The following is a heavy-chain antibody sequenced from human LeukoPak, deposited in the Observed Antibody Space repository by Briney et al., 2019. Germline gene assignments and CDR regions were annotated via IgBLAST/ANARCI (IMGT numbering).Heavy chain of an antibody. Sequence: SETLSLTCTVSGYSISSGYYWGWIRQPPGKGLEWIGSIYHSGRTFYNPSLKSRVTISVDTSKNQFSLKLTSVTAADTAVYYCAREGLNMVRGVIPKEAWGWFDPWGQGTLVTVSS. V-gene: IGHV4-38-2*02. CDR1: GYSISSGYY. CDR3: AREGLNMVRGVIPKEAWGWFDP. J-gene: IGHJ5*02. CDR2: IYHSGRT. D-gene: IGHD3-10*01.